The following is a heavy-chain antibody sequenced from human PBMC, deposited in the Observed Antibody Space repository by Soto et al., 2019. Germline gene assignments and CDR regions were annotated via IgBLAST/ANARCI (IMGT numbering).Heavy chain of an antibody. D-gene: IGHD6-19*01. V-gene: IGHV3-7*03. CDR2: IKQDGSEK. CDR1: GFTFSSYW. CDR3: ARDTYSSGWYQGYYYGMDV. J-gene: IGHJ6*02. Sequence: GGSLRLSCAASGFTFSSYWMSWVRQAPGKGLEWVANIKQDGSEKYYVDSVKGRFTISRDNAKNSLYLQMNSLRAEDTAVYYCARDTYSSGWYQGYYYGMDVWGQGTTVTVPS.